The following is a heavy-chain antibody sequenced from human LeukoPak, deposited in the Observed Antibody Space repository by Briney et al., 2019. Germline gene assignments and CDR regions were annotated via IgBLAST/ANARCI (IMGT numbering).Heavy chain of an antibody. Sequence: SETLSLTCTVSGGSINSSRYYWGWIRQPPGKGLEWIGSIYHSGTTSYNPSLKSRVTISVDMSKNHFSLRLRSVTAADTAMYYCARGTLYRGWSYYLDFWGQGSQVTVSS. CDR1: GGSINSSRYY. CDR3: ARGTLYRGWSYYLDF. V-gene: IGHV4-39*07. J-gene: IGHJ4*02. CDR2: IYHSGTT. D-gene: IGHD6-19*01.